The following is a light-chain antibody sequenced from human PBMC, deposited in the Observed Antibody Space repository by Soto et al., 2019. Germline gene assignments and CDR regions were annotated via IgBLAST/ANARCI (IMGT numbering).Light chain of an antibody. V-gene: IGLV2-8*01. Sequence: QSALTQPPSASGSPGQSVTISCTRTSSDVGGYNYVSWYQQHPGKAPKLMIYEVTKRPSGVPDRFSGSKSGNTASLTVSGLKAEDEADYYCSSYAGSNNLVFGGGTKLTVL. CDR3: SSYAGSNNLV. J-gene: IGLJ3*02. CDR2: EVT. CDR1: SSDVGGYNY.